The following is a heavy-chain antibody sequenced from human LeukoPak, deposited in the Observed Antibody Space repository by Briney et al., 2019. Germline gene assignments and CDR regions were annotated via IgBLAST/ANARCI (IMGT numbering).Heavy chain of an antibody. D-gene: IGHD6-19*01. Sequence: PGGSLRLSCAASGFTFSNYPMHWVRQAPGKGLEWVAVISTDGSDKHYADSVKGRFTISRDNSRNTLYLQMDSLRAEDTAVYYCLKDRSSTDYWGQGTLVTVSS. CDR1: GFTFSNYP. CDR3: LKDRSSTDY. J-gene: IGHJ4*02. V-gene: IGHV3-30-3*02. CDR2: ISTDGSDK.